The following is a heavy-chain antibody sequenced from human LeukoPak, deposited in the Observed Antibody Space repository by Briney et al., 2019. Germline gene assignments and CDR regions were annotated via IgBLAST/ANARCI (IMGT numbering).Heavy chain of an antibody. CDR1: GFTVSSNY. V-gene: IGHV3-53*04. J-gene: IGHJ4*02. Sequence: GGSLRLSCAASGFTVSSNYMSWVRQAPGKGLEWVSVIYSGGSTYYADSVKGRFTISRHNSKNTLYLQMNSLRAEDTAVYYCARGGRYSGYGIRPYWGQGTLVTVSS. D-gene: IGHD5-12*01. CDR3: ARGGRYSGYGIRPY. CDR2: IYSGGST.